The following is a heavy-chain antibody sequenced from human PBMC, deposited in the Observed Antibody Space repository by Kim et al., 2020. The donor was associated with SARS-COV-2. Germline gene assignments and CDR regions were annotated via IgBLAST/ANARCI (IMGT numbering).Heavy chain of an antibody. CDR3: AREVVASYYDSSGYDAFDI. V-gene: IGHV4-34*01. D-gene: IGHD3-22*01. Sequence: SRVTVSVDTSKNQFSLKLSSVTAADTAVYYCAREVVASYYDSSGYDAFDIWGQGTLVSVSS. J-gene: IGHJ3*02.